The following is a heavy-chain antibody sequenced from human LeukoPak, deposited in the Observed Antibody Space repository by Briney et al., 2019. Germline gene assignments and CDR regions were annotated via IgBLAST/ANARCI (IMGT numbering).Heavy chain of an antibody. V-gene: IGHV3-23*01. D-gene: IGHD2-15*01. J-gene: IGHJ4*02. CDR1: GFTFSTYA. CDR2: ISGSGGST. CDR3: VKDYCTSSSCSLPAY. Sequence: GGSLRLSCAASGFTFSTYAMSWVRQAPGKGLEWVSAISGSGGSTYYADSVEGRFTISRDNSNNTLYLHMNSLRADDTAIYYCVKDYCTSSSCSLPAYWGQGTLVTVSS.